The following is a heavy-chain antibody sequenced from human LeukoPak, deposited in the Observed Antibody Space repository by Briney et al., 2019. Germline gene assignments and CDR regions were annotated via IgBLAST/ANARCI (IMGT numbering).Heavy chain of an antibody. CDR3: ARGWGLDY. V-gene: IGHV1-18*01. CDR2: ISTYNGNT. CDR1: GYTFTTYG. D-gene: IGHD7-27*01. Sequence: GASVKVSCRSSGYTFTTYGITWVRQAPGQGLEWMGWISTYNGNTNYAQRLQGRVTMTTDTSTSTAYMELRSLRSDDTAMYYCARGWGLDYWGQGTLVTVSS. J-gene: IGHJ4*02.